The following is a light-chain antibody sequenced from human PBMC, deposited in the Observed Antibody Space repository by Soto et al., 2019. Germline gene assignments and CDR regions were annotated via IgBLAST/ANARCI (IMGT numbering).Light chain of an antibody. CDR1: SSDVGGYNY. CDR3: SSYTSSSTAV. CDR2: DVS. V-gene: IGLV2-14*01. J-gene: IGLJ1*01. Sequence: QSALTQPASVSGSPGQSITISCTGTSSDVGGYNYVSWYQQHPGKAPKLMIYDVSSRPSGVSTRFSGSKSGNTASLTISGLKAEDEADYYCSSYTSSSTAVFGTGTKVTVL.